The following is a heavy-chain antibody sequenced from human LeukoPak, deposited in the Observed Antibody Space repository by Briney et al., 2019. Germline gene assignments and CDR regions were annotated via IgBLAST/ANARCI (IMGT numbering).Heavy chain of an antibody. D-gene: IGHD2-2*01. CDR2: ADHSGST. J-gene: IGHJ5*02. CDR3: ARVHKYCSGISCYRFDP. Sequence: PSGTLSLTCAVSGGSISSAHWWSWVRQPPVKGLEWIGEADHSGSTKYNPAPKSRVTISVDKSKNQFSLRLSSVTAADTAVYYCARVHKYCSGISCYRFDPWGQGTLVTVSS. CDR1: GGSISSAHW. V-gene: IGHV4-4*02.